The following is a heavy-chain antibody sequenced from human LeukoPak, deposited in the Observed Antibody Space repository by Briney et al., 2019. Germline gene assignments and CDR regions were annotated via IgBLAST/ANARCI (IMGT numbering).Heavy chain of an antibody. J-gene: IGHJ4*02. CDR1: GGTFSSYA. D-gene: IGHD3-10*01. V-gene: IGHV1-69*13. CDR2: IIPIFGTA. Sequence: ASVKVSSKASGGTFSSYAISWVRQAPGQGLEWMGGIIPIFGTANYAQKFQGRVTITADESTSTAYMELSSLRSEDTAVYYCARGRPYGSGSYSDYWGQGTLVTVSS. CDR3: ARGRPYGSGSYSDY.